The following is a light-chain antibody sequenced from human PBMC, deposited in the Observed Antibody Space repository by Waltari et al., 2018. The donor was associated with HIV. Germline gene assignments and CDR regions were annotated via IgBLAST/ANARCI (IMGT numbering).Light chain of an antibody. Sequence: EVVLTQSPATLSLSPGERVTLSCRASESVSSYLAWYQQKPGQAPRPLIYDASNRATGIPARFSGSGSGTDFTLTISSLEPEDFAVYYCHHRSNWPLTFGGGTKVEI. CDR1: ESVSSY. V-gene: IGKV3-11*01. CDR3: HHRSNWPLT. J-gene: IGKJ4*01. CDR2: DAS.